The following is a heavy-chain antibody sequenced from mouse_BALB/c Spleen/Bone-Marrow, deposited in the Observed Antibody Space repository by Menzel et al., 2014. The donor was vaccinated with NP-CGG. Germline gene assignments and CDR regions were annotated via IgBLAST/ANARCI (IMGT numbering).Heavy chain of an antibody. CDR2: ISDGGGHT. Sequence: DVQLVESGGRLVKPGGSLKLSCAASGFSFSDHYMYWVRQTPEKRLEWVATISDGGGHTYYSDSVKGRFTISRDNAKNNLYLQMSSLKSEDTAMYHCARDGDYRYAWFSYWGQGTPVPVSA. V-gene: IGHV5-4*02. D-gene: IGHD2-14*01. CDR1: GFSFSDHY. CDR3: ARDGDYRYAWFSY. J-gene: IGHJ3*01.